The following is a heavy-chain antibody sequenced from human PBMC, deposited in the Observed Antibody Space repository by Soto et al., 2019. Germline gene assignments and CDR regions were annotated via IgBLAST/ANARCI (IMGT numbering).Heavy chain of an antibody. D-gene: IGHD1-26*01. CDR1: GYNFNQYY. CDR2: INLRGGTT. Sequence: QVQLMQSGAEVRKPGASVRLSCETSGYNFNQYYIHWVRQAPGQGLEWMGIINLRGGTTEYAHKFRGRVTVTCDTSTKTAYMELRSLRSEETAMYFCARGPEDSDVPRWDYWGQGTLVTVSS. J-gene: IGHJ4*02. CDR3: ARGPEDSDVPRWDY. V-gene: IGHV1-46*02.